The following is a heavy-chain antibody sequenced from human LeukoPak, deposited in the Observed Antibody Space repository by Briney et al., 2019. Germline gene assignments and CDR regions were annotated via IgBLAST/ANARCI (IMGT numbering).Heavy chain of an antibody. CDR1: GYSISSGYY. CDR3: ARDRGYCSSTSCPLTTWTPAVGAFDI. Sequence: SETLSLTCTVSGYSISSGYYWGWIRPPPGKGLEWIGSIYHSGSTYYNPSLKSGVTISVDTSKNQFSLKLSSVTAADTAVYYCARDRGYCSSTSCPLTTWTPAVGAFDIWGQGTMVTVSS. J-gene: IGHJ3*02. D-gene: IGHD2-2*01. CDR2: IYHSGST. V-gene: IGHV4-38-2*02.